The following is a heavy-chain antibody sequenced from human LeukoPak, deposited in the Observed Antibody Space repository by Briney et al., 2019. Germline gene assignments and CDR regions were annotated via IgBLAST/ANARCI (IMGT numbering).Heavy chain of an antibody. CDR1: GYTFTSYY. Sequence: ASVKVSCKASGYTFTSYYMHWVRQAPGQGLEWMGIINPSGGSTSYAQKFQGRVTMTRDTSTSTVYMELSSPRSEDTAVYYCATGSGPYYFDYWGQGTLVTVSS. CDR3: ATGSGPYYFDY. J-gene: IGHJ4*02. CDR2: INPSGGST. V-gene: IGHV1-46*01. D-gene: IGHD6-19*01.